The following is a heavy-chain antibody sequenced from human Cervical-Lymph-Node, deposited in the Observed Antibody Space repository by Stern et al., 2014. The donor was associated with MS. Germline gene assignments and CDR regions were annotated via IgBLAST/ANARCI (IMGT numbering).Heavy chain of an antibody. Sequence: QEQLVQSGGEVKKPGSSVKVSCKASGGTFSIYAFSWVRQAPGKGLEWMAGIIPIFGTANYAQKFQGRVTITADESTSTAYMDLSSLRSEDTALYYCAREGKARDGYNNPFDYWGQGTLVTVSS. J-gene: IGHJ4*02. V-gene: IGHV1-69*01. CDR1: GGTFSIYA. D-gene: IGHD5-24*01. CDR2: IIPIFGTA. CDR3: AREGKARDGYNNPFDY.